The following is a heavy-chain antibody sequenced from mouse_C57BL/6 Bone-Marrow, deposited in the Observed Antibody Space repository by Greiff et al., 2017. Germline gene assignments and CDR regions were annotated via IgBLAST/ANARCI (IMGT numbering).Heavy chain of an antibody. CDR1: EYEFPSHD. CDR2: INSDGGST. D-gene: IGHD1-1*01. J-gene: IGHJ1*03. CDR3: ARHRYYGSSYGWYFDV. Sequence: EVHLVESGGGLVQPGESLKLSCESNEYEFPSHDMSWVRTTPEKRLELVAAINSDGGSTYYPDTMERRFIISRDNTKKTLYLQMSSLRSEDTALYYCARHRYYGSSYGWYFDVWGTGTTVTVSS. V-gene: IGHV5-2*01.